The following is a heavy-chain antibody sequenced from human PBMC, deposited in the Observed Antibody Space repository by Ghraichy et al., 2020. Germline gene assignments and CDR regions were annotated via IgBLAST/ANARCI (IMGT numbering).Heavy chain of an antibody. J-gene: IGHJ6*02. CDR1: GFIFSSYS. D-gene: IGHD2-15*01. CDR3: ARDCSGGTCYSAPYYYYGMDV. Sequence: GGSLRLSCAASGFIFSSYSMNWVRQAPGKGLEWVSYISSSSSTISYADSVKGRFTISRDNAKNSLYLQMNSLRDEDTAVYYCARDCSGGTCYSAPYYYYGMDVWGQGTTVTVSS. CDR2: ISSSSSTI. V-gene: IGHV3-48*02.